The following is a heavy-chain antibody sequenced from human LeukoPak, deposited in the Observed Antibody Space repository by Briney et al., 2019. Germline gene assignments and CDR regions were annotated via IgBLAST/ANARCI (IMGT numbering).Heavy chain of an antibody. D-gene: IGHD3-9*01. CDR1: GFTFSSYA. J-gene: IGHJ6*02. CDR2: ISYDGSNK. CDR3: ARAPPTYYDILTGYYTPPFFYYGMDV. V-gene: IGHV3-30-3*01. Sequence: GGSLRLSCAASGFTFSSYAMHWVRQAPGKGLEWVAVISYDGSNKYYADSVKGRFTISRDNSKNTLYMQMNRLRGEDTAVYYCARAPPTYYDILTGYYTPPFFYYGMDVWGQGTTVTVSS.